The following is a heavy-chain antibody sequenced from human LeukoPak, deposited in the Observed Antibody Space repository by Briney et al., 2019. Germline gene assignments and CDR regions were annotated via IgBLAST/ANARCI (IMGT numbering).Heavy chain of an antibody. J-gene: IGHJ4*02. CDR3: ARDLNWYSGYLFDY. CDR2: IYTSGST. V-gene: IGHV4-4*07. D-gene: IGHD5-12*01. Sequence: SETLSLTRTVSGGSISSYSWSWIRQPAGKGLEWIGPIYTSGSTNYNPSLKSRVTMSVDTSKNQFSLKLSSVTAADTAVYYCARDLNWYSGYLFDYWGQGTLVTVSS. CDR1: GGSISSYS.